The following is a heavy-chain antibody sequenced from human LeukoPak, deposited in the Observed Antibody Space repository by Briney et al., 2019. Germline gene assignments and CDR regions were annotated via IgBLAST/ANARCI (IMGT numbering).Heavy chain of an antibody. CDR3: ARDAYYYDSSGYWQNWFDP. V-gene: IGHV4-59*01. Sequence: KTSETLFLTCTVSGGSISSYYWSWIRQPPGKGLERIGYIYYSGSTNDNPAHKSRVTISVDTSKTQFSLKLSSVTAADTAVYYCARDAYYYDSSGYWQNWFDPWGQGTLVTVSS. CDR2: IYYSGST. J-gene: IGHJ5*02. CDR1: GGSISSYY. D-gene: IGHD3-22*01.